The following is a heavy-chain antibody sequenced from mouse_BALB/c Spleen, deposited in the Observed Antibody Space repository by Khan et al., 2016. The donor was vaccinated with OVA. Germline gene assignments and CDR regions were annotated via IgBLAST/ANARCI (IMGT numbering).Heavy chain of an antibody. CDR2: VSTGGSYT. CDR1: GFTFSTYG. D-gene: IGHD1-1*01. J-gene: IGHJ3*01. Sequence: DVHLVESGGDLVKPGGSLKLSCAASGFTFSTYGMSWVRQAPDKRLEWVATVSTGGSYTYYPDSVKGRFTISRDNAKNTLYLQISGLRSEDTAMFYCTRLAYYYGSEGFAYWGQGTLVPVSA. CDR3: TRLAYYYGSEGFAY. V-gene: IGHV5-6*01.